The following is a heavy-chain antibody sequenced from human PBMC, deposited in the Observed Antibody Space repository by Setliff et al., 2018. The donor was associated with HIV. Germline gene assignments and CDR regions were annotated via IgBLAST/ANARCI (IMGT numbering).Heavy chain of an antibody. CDR3: VRVGTGTSVSAYSYYMDA. D-gene: IGHD1-7*01. V-gene: IGHV1-2*02. CDR2: ISPRDGGT. Sequence: ASVKVSCKASGYNINNYKMQWVRQVPGQGLEWMGWISPRDGGTNYAQRFHDRVTMTSDTSISTVYLELKRLTSDDTAVYFCVRVGTGTSVSAYSYYMDAWGKGTTVTVSS. CDR1: GYNINNYK. J-gene: IGHJ6*03.